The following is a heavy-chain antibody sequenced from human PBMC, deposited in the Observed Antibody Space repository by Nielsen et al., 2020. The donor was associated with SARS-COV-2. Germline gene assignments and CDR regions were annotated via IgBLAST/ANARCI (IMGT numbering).Heavy chain of an antibody. J-gene: IGHJ4*02. Sequence: GESLKISCAASGFTFSIYAMTWVRQAPGRGLEWVSTNTGSGGATHYADSVKGRFTISRDTSKNTLYLQMNSLRAEDTAVYYCAKQEIAVAGTLDYWGQGTLVTVSS. D-gene: IGHD6-19*01. CDR1: GFTFSIYA. CDR3: AKQEIAVAGTLDY. V-gene: IGHV3-23*01. CDR2: NTGSGGAT.